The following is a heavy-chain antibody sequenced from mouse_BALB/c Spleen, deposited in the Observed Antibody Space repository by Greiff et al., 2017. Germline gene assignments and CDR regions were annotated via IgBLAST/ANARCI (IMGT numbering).Heavy chain of an antibody. J-gene: IGHJ2*01. CDR2: INPNNGGT. CDR3: ARGHSSTVTSDY. Sequence: EVQLQQSGPELVKPGASVKISCKASGYTFTDYNMHWVKQSHGQSLEWIGDINPNNGGTIYNQKFKGKATLTVDTSSSTAYMELRSLTSEDTAVYYCARGHSSTVTSDYWGQGTTLTVSS. V-gene: IGHV1-18*01. D-gene: IGHD1-1*01. CDR1: GYTFTDYN.